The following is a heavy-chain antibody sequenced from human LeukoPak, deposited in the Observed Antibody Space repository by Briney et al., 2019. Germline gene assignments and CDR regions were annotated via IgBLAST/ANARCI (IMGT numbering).Heavy chain of an antibody. CDR1: GFTVSGNY. Sequence: GGSLRLSCAVSGFTVSGNYMSWIRRAPGKGLEWVSLIYSDDTTLYADSVKGRYTISRDISKNTLYLQMSSLRAEDTAVYYCARRAGGYSHPYDYWGQGVLVTVSS. CDR2: IYSDDTT. CDR3: ARRAGGYSHPYDY. V-gene: IGHV3-53*01. D-gene: IGHD4-23*01. J-gene: IGHJ4*02.